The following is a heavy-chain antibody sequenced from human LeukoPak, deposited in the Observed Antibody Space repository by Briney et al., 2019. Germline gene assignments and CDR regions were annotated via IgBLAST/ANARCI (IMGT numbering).Heavy chain of an antibody. J-gene: IGHJ4*02. V-gene: IGHV4-39*07. CDR1: GGSISSSNYC. CDR3: ARGKAGTVEMATTTIEYFDY. CDR2: INHSGST. D-gene: IGHD5-24*01. Sequence: SETLSLTCTVSGGSISSSNYCGGWIRQPPGKGLEWIGEINHSGSTNYNPSLKSRVTISVDTSKNQFSLKLSSVTAADTAVYYCARGKAGTVEMATTTIEYFDYWGQGTLVTVSS.